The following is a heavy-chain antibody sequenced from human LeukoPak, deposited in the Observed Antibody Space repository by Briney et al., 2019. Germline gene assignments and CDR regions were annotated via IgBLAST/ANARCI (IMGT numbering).Heavy chain of an antibody. J-gene: IGHJ4*02. CDR3: ARDSTWGALVNYFDY. Sequence: SETLSLTCTASGGSISSYYWSWIRQPAGKGLEWIGRIYTSGSTNYNPSLKSRVTMSVDTSKNQFSLKLSSVTAADTAVYYCARDSTWGALVNYFDYWGQGTLVTVSS. V-gene: IGHV4-4*07. CDR1: GGSISSYY. D-gene: IGHD1-26*01. CDR2: IYTSGST.